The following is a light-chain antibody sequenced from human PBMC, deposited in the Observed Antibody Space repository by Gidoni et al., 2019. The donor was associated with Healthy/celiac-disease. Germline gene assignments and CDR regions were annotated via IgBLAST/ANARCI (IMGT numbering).Light chain of an antibody. J-gene: IGKJ2*01. CDR1: QSISSY. CDR3: QQSYSTPYT. CDR2: AAS. Sequence: DIQMTQSPSSLSASVGDRVTITCRASQSISSYFNWYQQKPGKAPMLLIYAASSLKSGVPSRFSGSGSGTDFTLTISSLQPEDFATYYCQQSYSTPYTFGQGTKLEIK. V-gene: IGKV1-39*01.